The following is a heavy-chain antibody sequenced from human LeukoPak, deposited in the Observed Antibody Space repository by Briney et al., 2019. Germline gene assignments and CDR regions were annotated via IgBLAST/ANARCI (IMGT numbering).Heavy chain of an antibody. CDR2: IKQDGSEK. D-gene: IGHD6-13*01. CDR1: GFTFSSYG. CDR3: AKDYSIAAAGYYFDY. Sequence: GGSLRLSCAASGFTFSSYGMHWVRQAPGKGLEWVANIKQDGSEKYYVDSVKGRFTISRDNAKNSLYLQMNSLRAEDTAVYYCAKDYSIAAAGYYFDYWGQGTLVTVSS. J-gene: IGHJ4*02. V-gene: IGHV3-7*01.